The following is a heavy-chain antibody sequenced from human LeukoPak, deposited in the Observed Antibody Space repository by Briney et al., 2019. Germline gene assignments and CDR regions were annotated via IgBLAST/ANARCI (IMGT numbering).Heavy chain of an antibody. CDR1: GYTFTSYY. D-gene: IGHD3-22*01. V-gene: IGHV1-46*01. CDR2: INPSGGST. J-gene: IGHJ4*02. CDR3: ASRGYYDSSGYLGY. Sequence: ASVRVSCKASGYTFTSYYMHWVRQAPGQGLEWMGIINPSGGSTSYAQKFQGRVTMTRDMSTSTVYMDLSSLRSEDTAVYYCASRGYYDSSGYLGYWGQGTLVTVPS.